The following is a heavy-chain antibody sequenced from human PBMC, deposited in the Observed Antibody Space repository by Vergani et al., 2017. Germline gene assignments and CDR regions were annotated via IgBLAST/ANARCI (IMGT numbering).Heavy chain of an antibody. CDR2: INPSGGHT. V-gene: IGHV1-46*03. CDR1: GYTFSNYY. Sequence: QVQVVQSGAEVKNSGASVKVSCKTSGYTFSNYYMHWVRQAPGQGLEWMGIINPSGGHTNYAQKLQGRVTMTRDTSTSTVYMELSSLRSEDTAIYYCARGDYGILAGYRYWGQGTLVTVSA. J-gene: IGHJ4*02. CDR3: ARGDYGILAGYRY. D-gene: IGHD3-9*01.